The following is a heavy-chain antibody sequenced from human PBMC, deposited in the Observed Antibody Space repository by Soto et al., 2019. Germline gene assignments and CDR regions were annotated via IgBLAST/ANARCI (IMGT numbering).Heavy chain of an antibody. D-gene: IGHD3-3*01. CDR3: ARGAARHYYVFWRVYYVPAYYFDN. CDR1: GGSFSGYY. CDR2: INHSGST. Sequence: PSETLSLTCAVYGGSFSGYYWSWIRQPPGKGLEWIGEINHSGSTNYNPSLKSRVTISVDTSKNQFSLKLSSVTAADTAVYYCARGAARHYYVFWRVYYVPAYYFDNGGKGTLVTVSS. J-gene: IGHJ4*02. V-gene: IGHV4-34*01.